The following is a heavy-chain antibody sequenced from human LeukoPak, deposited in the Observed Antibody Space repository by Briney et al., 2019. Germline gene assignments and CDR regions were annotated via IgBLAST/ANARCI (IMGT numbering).Heavy chain of an antibody. CDR2: INAGNGNT. D-gene: IGHD3-10*01. Sequence: GESLKISCKGSGYSFTSYWIGWVRQAPGQRLEWMGWINAGNGNTKYSQKFQGRVTITRDTSASTAYMELSSLRSEDTAVYYCARRRITTVPSYYFDYWGQGTLVTVSS. CDR3: ARRRITTVPSYYFDY. J-gene: IGHJ4*02. V-gene: IGHV1-3*01. CDR1: GYSFTSYW.